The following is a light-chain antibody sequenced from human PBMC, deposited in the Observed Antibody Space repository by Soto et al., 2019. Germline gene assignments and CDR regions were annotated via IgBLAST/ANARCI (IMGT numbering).Light chain of an antibody. J-gene: IGKJ3*01. CDR2: APS. CDR3: GQYSAGCTIFK. Sequence: RVLTQSPATLSVSPGERATLSCRASQSVGYNLAWYQQKPGQSPRLLIYAPSTRATGVPARVSGSGSGTVVSLSISCQQSDDSAVYDGGQYSAGCTIFKFGPGTKVVIK. CDR1: QSVGYN. V-gene: IGKV3-15*01.